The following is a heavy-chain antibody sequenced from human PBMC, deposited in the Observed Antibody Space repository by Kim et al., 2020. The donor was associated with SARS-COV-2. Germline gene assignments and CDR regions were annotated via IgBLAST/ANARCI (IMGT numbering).Heavy chain of an antibody. D-gene: IGHD4-17*01. J-gene: IGHJ4*01. CDR1: GYMFTSYG. V-gene: IGHV1-18*04. CDR2: ISARDGGT. CDR3: ARGAYGDVSFDY. Sequence: ASVKVSCKACGYMFTSYGFSWVRQAPGQGLEWLGWISARDGGTKYGQKVQGRVIMTTDTSTNTAYMELWSLRSDDTAMYYCARGAYGDVSFDYWGHVTLV.